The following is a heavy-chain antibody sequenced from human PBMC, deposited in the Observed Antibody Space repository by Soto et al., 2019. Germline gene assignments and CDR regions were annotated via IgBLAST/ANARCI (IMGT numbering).Heavy chain of an antibody. CDR1: RFTFSSYG. D-gene: IGHD6-13*01. CDR3: ARGSTYSSSWGHAFDT. CDR2: IWYDGSDK. V-gene: IGHV3-33*01. Sequence: QVQLVESGGGVVQPGRSLRLSCAASRFTFSSYGMHWVRQAPGKGLEWVAPIWYDGSDKFYADSVKGRFTISRDNSKNTLYLQMNRLRAEDTAVYFCARGSTYSSSWGHAFDTWGQGTMVTVSS. J-gene: IGHJ3*02.